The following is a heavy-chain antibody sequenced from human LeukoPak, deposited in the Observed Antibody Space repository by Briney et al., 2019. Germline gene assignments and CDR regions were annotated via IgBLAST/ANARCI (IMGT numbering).Heavy chain of an antibody. CDR1: GDSVSSNRAA. V-gene: IGHV6-1*01. J-gene: IGHJ5*02. Sequence: SQTLSLTCAISGDSVSSNRAAWNWIRQSPSRSLEWLGRTYYRSKWFNDYAVSVKSRITINPDTSKNQFSLQLNSVTPEDTAVYYCARGQYDSGWFSWFDPWGQGTLVTVSS. D-gene: IGHD6-19*01. CDR2: TYYRSKWFN. CDR3: ARGQYDSGWFSWFDP.